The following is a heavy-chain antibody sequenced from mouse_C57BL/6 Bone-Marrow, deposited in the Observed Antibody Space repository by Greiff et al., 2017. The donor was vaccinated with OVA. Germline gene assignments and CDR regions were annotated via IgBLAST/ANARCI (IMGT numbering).Heavy chain of an antibody. CDR3: ARHQFITTVVATDYYAMDY. Sequence: EVKVVESGGDLVKPGGSLKLSCAASGFTFSSYGMSWVRQTPDKRLEWVATISSGGSYTYYPDSVKGRFTISRDNAKNTLYLQMSSLKSEDTAMYYCARHQFITTVVATDYYAMDYWGQGTSVTVSS. CDR1: GFTFSSYG. D-gene: IGHD1-1*01. V-gene: IGHV5-6*01. CDR2: ISSGGSYT. J-gene: IGHJ4*01.